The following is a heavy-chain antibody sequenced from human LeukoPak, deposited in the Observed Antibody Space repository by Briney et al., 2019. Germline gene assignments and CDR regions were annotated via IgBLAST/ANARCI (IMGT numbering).Heavy chain of an antibody. CDR2: INPSGGST. D-gene: IGHD5-12*01. J-gene: IGHJ6*02. V-gene: IGHV1-46*01. Sequence: EASVKVSCKASGYTFTSYYMHWVRQAPGQGLEWMGIINPSGGSTGYAQKFQGRVTMTRDTSTSTVYMELSSLRSEDTAVYYCARDGRYSGYDYDYYYYGMDVWGQGTTVTVSS. CDR1: GYTFTSYY. CDR3: ARDGRYSGYDYDYYYYGMDV.